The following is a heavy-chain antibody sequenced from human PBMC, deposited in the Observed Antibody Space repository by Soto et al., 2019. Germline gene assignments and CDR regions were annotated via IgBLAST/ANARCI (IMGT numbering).Heavy chain of an antibody. CDR2: INAGNGNT. Sequence: VQLVQSGAEVKKPGASVKVSCKASGYTFTSYAMHWVRQAPGQRLEWMGWINAGNGNTKYSQKFQGRVTITRDTSASTAYMELSSLRSEDTAVYYCARDGSGMLRVFDYWGQGTLVPVSS. V-gene: IGHV1-3*01. CDR1: GYTFTSYA. J-gene: IGHJ4*02. CDR3: ARDGSGMLRVFDY. D-gene: IGHD3-10*01.